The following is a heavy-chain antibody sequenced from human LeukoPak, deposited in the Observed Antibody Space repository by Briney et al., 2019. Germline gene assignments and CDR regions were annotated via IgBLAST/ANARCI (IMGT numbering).Heavy chain of an antibody. D-gene: IGHD6-19*01. Sequence: ASVKVSCKASGYTSTGYYMHWVRQAPGQGLEWMGRINPNSGGTNYAQKFQDRVTMTRDTSISTAYMELSRLRSDDTAVYYCATSSSGWYLNDYWGQGTLVTVSS. J-gene: IGHJ4*02. CDR3: ATSSSGWYLNDY. CDR2: INPNSGGT. CDR1: GYTSTGYY. V-gene: IGHV1-2*06.